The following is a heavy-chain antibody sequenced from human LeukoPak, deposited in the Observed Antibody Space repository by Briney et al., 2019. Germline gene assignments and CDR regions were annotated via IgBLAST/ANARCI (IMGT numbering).Heavy chain of an antibody. D-gene: IGHD1-14*01. CDR2: VWYDGNNK. J-gene: IGHJ4*02. CDR3: ARDPDRSGFDF. V-gene: IGHV3-33*07. CDR1: GFTFINYG. Sequence: GGSLRLSCAASGFTFINYGMYWVRQAPGKGLEWVATVWYDGNNKYYADSVRGRFTISRDNSKNMVFLHMNSLRVEDKAIYYCARDPDRSGFDFWGQGTLLTVSS.